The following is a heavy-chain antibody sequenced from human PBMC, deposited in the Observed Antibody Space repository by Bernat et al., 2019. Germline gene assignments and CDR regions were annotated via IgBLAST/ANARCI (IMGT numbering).Heavy chain of an antibody. Sequence: EVQLVESGGGLVQPGGSLRLSCAASGFTVSSNYMSWVRQALGKGLEWVSVIYSGGSTYYADSVKGRFTISRDNSKNTLYLQMNSLRAEDTAVYYCARDGAVAGTGWFDPWGQGTLVTVSS. D-gene: IGHD6-19*01. V-gene: IGHV3-66*01. CDR3: ARDGAVAGTGWFDP. CDR2: IYSGGST. CDR1: GFTVSSNY. J-gene: IGHJ5*02.